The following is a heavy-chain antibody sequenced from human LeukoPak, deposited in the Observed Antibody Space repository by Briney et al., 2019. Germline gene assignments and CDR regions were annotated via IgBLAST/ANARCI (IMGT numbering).Heavy chain of an antibody. CDR3: AEVAERRGSGWDFDY. CDR1: GFTFSSYA. V-gene: IGHV3-23*01. D-gene: IGHD6-19*01. CDR2: ISGSGGST. Sequence: PGGSLRLSCAASGFTFSSYAMSWVRQAPGKGLEWVSAISGSGGSTYYADSVKGRFTISRDNSKNTLYLQMNSLRAEDTAVYYCAEVAERRGSGWDFDYWGQGTLVTVSS. J-gene: IGHJ4*02.